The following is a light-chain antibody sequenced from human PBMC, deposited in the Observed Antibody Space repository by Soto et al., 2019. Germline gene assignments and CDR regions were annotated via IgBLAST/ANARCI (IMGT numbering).Light chain of an antibody. J-gene: IGKJ2*01. V-gene: IGKV3-15*01. CDR1: QDVRDN. CDR3: RQSNKWPYT. CDR2: GAS. Sequence: EIVMTQSPATLSVSPGQRVTLSCRASQDVRDNLAWYQQKPGQTPRLIFYGASTRATTIPARFSGSGSGKEFTLTISSLPSEDFAVYYCRQSNKWPYTFGPGTRLDI.